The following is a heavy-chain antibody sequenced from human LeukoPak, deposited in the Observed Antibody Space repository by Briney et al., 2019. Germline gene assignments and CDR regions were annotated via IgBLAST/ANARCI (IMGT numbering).Heavy chain of an antibody. D-gene: IGHD2-8*01. Sequence: PGGSLRLSCAASGFTFSTYWMSWVRHAPGKGLEWVANINQDGSQKRYVDSVQGRFTISRDNTRNSLFLQMNSLRAEDTVVYYCARLKDDVTKLDYWGQGTLVTVSS. CDR1: GFTFSTYW. CDR2: INQDGSQK. J-gene: IGHJ4*02. CDR3: ARLKDDVTKLDY. V-gene: IGHV3-7*01.